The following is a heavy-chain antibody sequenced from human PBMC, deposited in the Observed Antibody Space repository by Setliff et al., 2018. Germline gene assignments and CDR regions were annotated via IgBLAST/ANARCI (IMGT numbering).Heavy chain of an antibody. Sequence: GGSLRLSCAVSGFTFSKAWMHWVRQAPGKGLEWVGRVKSNTDGGAIDYAAPVKGRFTISRDDSKNTLYLQMNSLKTEDTAVYFCTTRIALPGTRGRIFDYWGQGTLVTVSS. CDR3: TTRIALPGTRGRIFDY. D-gene: IGHD6-19*01. J-gene: IGHJ4*02. V-gene: IGHV3-15*07. CDR2: VKSNTDGGAI. CDR1: GFTFSKAW.